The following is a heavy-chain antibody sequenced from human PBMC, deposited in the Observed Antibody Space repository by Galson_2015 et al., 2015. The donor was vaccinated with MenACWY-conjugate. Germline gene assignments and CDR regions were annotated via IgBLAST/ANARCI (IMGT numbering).Heavy chain of an antibody. CDR1: GFTFSNAW. CDR2: IKSNRLGAAT. CDR3: ATDWGSGSHYVGALDI. Sequence: SLRLSCAASGFTFSNAWMEWVRQAPGKGLEWVGRIKSNRLGAATDYAAPVRGRFTITRDDSKNTLYLQMNSLTIDDTALYYCATDWGSGSHYVGALDIWGQGAMVTVSS. V-gene: IGHV3-15*07. J-gene: IGHJ3*02. D-gene: IGHD1-26*01.